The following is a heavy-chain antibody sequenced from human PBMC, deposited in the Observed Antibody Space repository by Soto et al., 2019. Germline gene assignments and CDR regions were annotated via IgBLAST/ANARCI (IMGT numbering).Heavy chain of an antibody. V-gene: IGHV4-39*01. J-gene: IGHJ6*03. D-gene: IGHD2-15*01. CDR1: GGSISSSSYY. CDR2: IYYSGST. Sequence: PSETLSLTCTVSGGSISSSSYYWGWIRQPPGKGLEWIGSIYYSGSTYYNPSLKSRVTISVDTSKNQFSLKLSSVTAADTAVYYCASESTTVVVVAARHYYYYYMDVWGKGTTVTVSS. CDR3: ASESTTVVVVAARHYYYYYMDV.